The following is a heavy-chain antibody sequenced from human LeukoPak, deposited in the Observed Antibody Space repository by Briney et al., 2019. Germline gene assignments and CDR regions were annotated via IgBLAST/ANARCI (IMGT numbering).Heavy chain of an antibody. V-gene: IGHV1-69*13. CDR1: GYTFTSYA. CDR2: IIPIFGTA. J-gene: IGHJ4*02. D-gene: IGHD5-12*01. Sequence: ASVKVSCKASGYTFTSYAISWVRQAPGQGLEWMGGIIPIFGTANYAQKFQGRVTITADESTSTAYMELSSLRSEDTAVYYCVRVVATTSHSQFDYWGQGTLVTVSS. CDR3: VRVVATTSHSQFDY.